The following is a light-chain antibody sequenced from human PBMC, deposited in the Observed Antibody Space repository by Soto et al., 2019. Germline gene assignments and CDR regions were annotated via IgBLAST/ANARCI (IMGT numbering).Light chain of an antibody. CDR2: GAS. CDR3: QQYNNWPPIT. V-gene: IGKV3D-15*01. Sequence: EILLTQSPGTLSLSPGERATLSCRASQSVGFSYFAWYQQKPGQAPRLLIYGASTRATGIPARFSGSGSAKEFTLTISSLKSEDFAVYYCQQYNNWPPITFGHGTRLEIK. CDR1: QSVGFSY. J-gene: IGKJ5*01.